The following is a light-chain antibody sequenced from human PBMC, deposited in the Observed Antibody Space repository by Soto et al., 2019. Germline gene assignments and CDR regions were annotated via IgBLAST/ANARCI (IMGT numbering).Light chain of an antibody. CDR2: GAS. CDR3: QPYGSARAT. V-gene: IGKV3-20*01. CDR1: KSVSSSD. J-gene: IGKJ1*01. Sequence: EIVLTQSPGTLSLSPGERATLSCMASKSVSSSDLAWYQQTPVQAPRLLIYGASSRATGIPDRFSGSGSGTDVTLTISRLAHEDFAVYYCQPYGSARATFGQGTKVEIK.